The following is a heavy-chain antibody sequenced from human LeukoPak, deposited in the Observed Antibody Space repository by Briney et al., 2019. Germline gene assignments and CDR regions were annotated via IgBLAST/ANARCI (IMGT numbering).Heavy chain of an antibody. J-gene: IGHJ4*02. Sequence: SETLSLTCTVSGASISSYFWTWIRQPAGKGLERIGRIYTSGSTDYNPSLKSRVTMSLDTSRNQLSLKLSTVTAADTAVYYCARKDGDYWGQGTLVTVSS. V-gene: IGHV4-4*07. CDR1: GASISSYF. CDR2: IYTSGST. CDR3: ARKDGDY.